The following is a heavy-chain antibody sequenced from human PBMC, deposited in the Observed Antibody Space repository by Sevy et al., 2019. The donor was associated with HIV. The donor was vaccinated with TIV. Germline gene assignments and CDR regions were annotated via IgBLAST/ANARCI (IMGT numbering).Heavy chain of an antibody. D-gene: IGHD6-13*01. V-gene: IGHV3-7*01. Sequence: GGSLRLSCVASGFMLNSYWMLWVRQAPGKGLEWVANINQDATANFYADSVRGRFIISRDNVRNSVSLQMNILRVEDTALYYCVRAIATVDSFWGQGPLVTVSS. CDR2: INQDATAN. CDR1: GFMLNSYW. J-gene: IGHJ4*02. CDR3: VRAIATVDSF.